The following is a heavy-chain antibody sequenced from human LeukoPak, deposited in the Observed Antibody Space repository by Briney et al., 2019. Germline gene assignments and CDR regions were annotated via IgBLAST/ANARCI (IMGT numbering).Heavy chain of an antibody. Sequence: SETLSLTCADHGGSFSGYYWSWIRQPPGKGLEWIGEINHSGSTNYNPSLKSRVTISVDTSKTQFSLKLSSVTPADTAVYYCARGRVLLWFGTKNRFDYWGQGTLVTVSS. D-gene: IGHD3-10*01. CDR1: GGSFSGYY. J-gene: IGHJ4*02. V-gene: IGHV4-34*01. CDR2: INHSGST. CDR3: ARGRVLLWFGTKNRFDY.